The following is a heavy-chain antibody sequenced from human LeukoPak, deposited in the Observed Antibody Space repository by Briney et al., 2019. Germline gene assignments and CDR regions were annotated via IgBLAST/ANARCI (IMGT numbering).Heavy chain of an antibody. CDR3: ARFGGYCSSTSCPPFYN. CDR2: INPCGGNT. Sequence: ASVKVSCLASGYTFTSYYLHWVRQAPGQGLEWLGLINPCGGNTSYAQKFQGRVTMTRDTSTSTVYMELSSLRSEDTAVFYCARFGGYCSSTSCPPFYNWGERTLGTVSS. CDR1: GYTFTSYY. J-gene: IGHJ4*02. D-gene: IGHD2-2*01. V-gene: IGHV1-46*01.